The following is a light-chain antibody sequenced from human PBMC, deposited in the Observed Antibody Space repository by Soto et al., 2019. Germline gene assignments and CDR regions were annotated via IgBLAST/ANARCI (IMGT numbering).Light chain of an antibody. CDR2: GAS. CDR1: QSVSSNF. J-gene: IGKJ2*01. V-gene: IGKV3-20*01. CDR3: QLYGNSPRYT. Sequence: DIVLTQSPGTLSLSPGERATLSCRASQSVSSNFLAWYQQKPGQAPRLLIHGASGRASGIPDRFSGSGSGTDFTLTIRRLEAADFAVYYCQLYGNSPRYTFGQGTKLEIK.